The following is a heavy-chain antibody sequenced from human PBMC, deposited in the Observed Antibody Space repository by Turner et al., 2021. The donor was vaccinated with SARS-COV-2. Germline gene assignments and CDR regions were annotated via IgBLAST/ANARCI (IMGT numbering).Heavy chain of an antibody. V-gene: IGHV3-23*01. J-gene: IGHJ6*02. CDR2: ISVIVGST. D-gene: IGHD3-3*01. Sequence: EVQLLESGGGLVQPGGSLRLSCAASGSTFISYAMSWVRRAPGKGLEWFSAISVIVGSTYYADSVKGRFTIFRDNSKNTLYLQMNSLRAEDTAVYYCAKFNYDFWSGYSYYYYGMDVWGQGTTVTVSS. CDR1: GSTFISYA. CDR3: AKFNYDFWSGYSYYYYGMDV.